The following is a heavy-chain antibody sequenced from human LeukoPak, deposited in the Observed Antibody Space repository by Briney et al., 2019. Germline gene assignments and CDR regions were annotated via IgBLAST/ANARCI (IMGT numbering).Heavy chain of an antibody. J-gene: IGHJ4*02. Sequence: SGGSLRLSCAASGFTFSSYSMNWVRQAPGKGLEWVSYISSSSSTIYYADSVKGRFTISRDNAKNSLYLQMNSLRAEDTAVYYCARETSGSYSPPFDYWGQGTLVTVSS. CDR1: GFTFSSYS. CDR3: ARETSGSYSPPFDY. D-gene: IGHD1-26*01. V-gene: IGHV3-48*01. CDR2: ISSSSSTI.